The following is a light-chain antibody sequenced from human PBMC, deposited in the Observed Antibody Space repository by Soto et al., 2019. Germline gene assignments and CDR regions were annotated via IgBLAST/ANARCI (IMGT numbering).Light chain of an antibody. J-gene: IGLJ1*01. Sequence: QSVLTQPASVSWSSGQSITISCTGTSSDVGGYNYVSWYQHHPGKAPKLIIYDVTNRPSGVSNPFSGSKSGNTASLTISGLQPEDEADYYCSSYTTSNTRQIVFGTGTKVTVL. CDR2: DVT. V-gene: IGLV2-14*03. CDR3: SSYTTSNTRQIV. CDR1: SSDVGGYNY.